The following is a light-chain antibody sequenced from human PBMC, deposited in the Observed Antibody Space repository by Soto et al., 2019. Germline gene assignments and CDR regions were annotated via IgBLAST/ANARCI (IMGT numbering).Light chain of an antibody. Sequence: DIRMTQSPCTLSASVAEIITITDGSSQTINSWLAWYQQKPGKAPKVLIFDASSLKTGVPSRFSGSGSGTEFTLTISNLQPDDFATYYCQQYDSYSSGPFGQGTKVDIK. V-gene: IGKV1-5*01. CDR3: QQYDSYSSGP. CDR1: QTINSW. CDR2: DAS. J-gene: IGKJ1*01.